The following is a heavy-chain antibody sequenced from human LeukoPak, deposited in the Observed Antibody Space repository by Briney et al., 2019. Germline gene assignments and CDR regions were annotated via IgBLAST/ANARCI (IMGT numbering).Heavy chain of an antibody. CDR3: ARGGVWGSYRYNNWFDP. CDR2: INHSGST. D-gene: IGHD3-16*02. J-gene: IGHJ5*02. Sequence: SETLSLTCTVSGGFISSSSYYWGWIRQPPGKGLEWIGEINHSGSTNYNPSLKSRVTISVDTSKNQFSLKLSSVTAADTAVYYCARGGVWGSYRYNNWFDPWGQGTLVTVSS. CDR1: GGFISSSSYY. V-gene: IGHV4-39*07.